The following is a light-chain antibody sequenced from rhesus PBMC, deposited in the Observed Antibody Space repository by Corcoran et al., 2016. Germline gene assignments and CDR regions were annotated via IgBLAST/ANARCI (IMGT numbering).Light chain of an antibody. V-gene: IGLV2-32*02. CDR2: EVS. CDR3: ASYAGSNSYI. J-gene: IGLJ1*01. Sequence: QAALTQPRSVSGSPGQSVTISCTGTSSDIGGYNYVSWYQQHPGTAPNVLISEVSKRPSGVSDRFSGSKSGNTASLTISGLQAEDEADYHGASYAGSNSYIFGGGTRLTVL. CDR1: SSDIGGYNY.